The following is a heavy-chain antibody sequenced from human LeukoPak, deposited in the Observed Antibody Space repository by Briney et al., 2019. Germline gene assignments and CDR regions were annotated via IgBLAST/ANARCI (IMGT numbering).Heavy chain of an antibody. D-gene: IGHD3-22*01. CDR2: IWYDGSNK. V-gene: IGHV3-33*01. Sequence: PGRSLRLSCAASGFTFSSYGMHWVRQAPGKGLEWVAVIWYDGSNKYYADYVKGRFTISRDNSKNTLYLQMNSLRAGDTAVYYCARDLTYYDSSGYGYWGRGTLVTVSS. J-gene: IGHJ4*02. CDR1: GFTFSSYG. CDR3: ARDLTYYDSSGYGY.